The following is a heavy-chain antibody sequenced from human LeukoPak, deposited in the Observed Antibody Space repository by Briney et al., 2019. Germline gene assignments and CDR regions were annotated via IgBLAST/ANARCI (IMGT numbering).Heavy chain of an antibody. CDR1: GFTVSSNY. Sequence: PGGSLRLSCAASGFTVSSNYMSWVRPAPGKGLEWVSVIYSCGSTYYADSVKGRFTISRDNSKNTLYLQMNSLRAEDTAVYYCARLDSGSYYTAIDYWGQGTLVTVSS. CDR2: IYSCGST. D-gene: IGHD1-26*01. V-gene: IGHV3-66*03. J-gene: IGHJ4*02. CDR3: ARLDSGSYYTAIDY.